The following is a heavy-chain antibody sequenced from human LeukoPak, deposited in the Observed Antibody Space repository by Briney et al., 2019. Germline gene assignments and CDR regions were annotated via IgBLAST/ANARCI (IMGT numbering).Heavy chain of an antibody. CDR2: ISGSGGST. J-gene: IGHJ4*02. CDR1: GFTFSSYA. V-gene: IGHV3-23*01. CDR3: AKDRITMSSGNSDY. D-gene: IGHD3-22*01. Sequence: GGSLRLSCAASGFTFSSYAMSWVRQAPGKGLEWVSAISGSGGSTYYADSVKGRFTISRDNSKNTLYLQMNSLRVEDTAVYYCAKDRITMSSGNSDYWGQGTLVTVSS.